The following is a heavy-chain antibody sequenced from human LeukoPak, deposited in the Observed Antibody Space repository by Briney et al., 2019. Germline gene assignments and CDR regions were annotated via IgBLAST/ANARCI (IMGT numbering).Heavy chain of an antibody. CDR3: ARGGSPPEALGDALNI. Sequence: GGSLRVSCAASGFTFSNYWMHWVRQAPGKGLVRVSRINSYGSSIIYADSVKGRFTISRDNAKNTLYLQMNRLRVEDTAVYYCARGGSPPEALGDALNIWGQRTILTVPS. V-gene: IGHV3-74*01. CDR2: INSYGSSI. D-gene: IGHD1-26*01. J-gene: IGHJ3*02. CDR1: GFTFSNYW.